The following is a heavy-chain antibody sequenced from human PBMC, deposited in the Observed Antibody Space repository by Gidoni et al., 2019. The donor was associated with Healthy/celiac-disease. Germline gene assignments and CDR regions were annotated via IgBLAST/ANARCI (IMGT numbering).Heavy chain of an antibody. CDR1: GGSIISGSYY. J-gene: IGHJ4*02. CDR2: TYTSGST. Sequence: QVQLQESGPGLVKPSQTLSLTCTVSGGSIISGSYYWSWIRQPAGKGLGWIGRTYTSGSTNYNPSLKSRVTISVDTSKNQFSLKLSSVTAADTAVYYCARGQYSSSWSYYVDYWGQGTLVTVSS. CDR3: ARGQYSSSWSYYVDY. V-gene: IGHV4-61*02. D-gene: IGHD6-13*01.